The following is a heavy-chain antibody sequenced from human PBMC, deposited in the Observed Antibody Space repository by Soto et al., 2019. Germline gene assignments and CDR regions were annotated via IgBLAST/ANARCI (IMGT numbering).Heavy chain of an antibody. Sequence: SETLSLTCTVSGGSISSRDYYWSWIRQPPGKGLEWIGYIYYSGSTYYNPSLKSRVTISVDTSKNQFSPKLSSVTAADTAVYYCARAMVVTQNWFDPWGQGTLVTVSS. V-gene: IGHV4-30-4*01. J-gene: IGHJ5*02. CDR2: IYYSGST. D-gene: IGHD2-21*02. CDR3: ARAMVVTQNWFDP. CDR1: GGSISSRDYY.